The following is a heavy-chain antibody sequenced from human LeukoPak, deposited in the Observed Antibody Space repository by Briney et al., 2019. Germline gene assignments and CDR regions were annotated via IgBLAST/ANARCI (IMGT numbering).Heavy chain of an antibody. CDR1: RDTFTNSG. CDR2: ISGHNGDT. CDR3: ARRSMTTPLSHFDY. J-gene: IGHJ4*02. D-gene: IGHD4-17*01. V-gene: IGHV1-18*01. Sequence: GAPKVSSVASRDTFTNSGISCGRPTPQQGLWWMGWISGHNGDTNYVQTLQSRDTMTTDPSTSTAYMELRSLRSTDPCVYFCARRSMTTPLSHFDYWGEGTLVTVSS.